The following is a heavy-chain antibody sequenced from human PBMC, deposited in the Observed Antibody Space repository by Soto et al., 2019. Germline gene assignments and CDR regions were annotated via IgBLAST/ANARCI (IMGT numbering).Heavy chain of an antibody. J-gene: IGHJ6*03. CDR3: ARQDYEGDYYYYMDV. CDR1: GFTLSGYA. D-gene: IGHD4-17*01. Sequence: GGSLRLSCAASGFTLSGYAMDWVRPAPGKGLEYVSGISSNGVGTYYANSVQGRFTISKDNSKNTVYLQMGSVRAEDTAVYYCARQDYEGDYYYYMDVWGKGTTVTVSS. CDR2: ISSNGVGT. V-gene: IGHV3-64*01.